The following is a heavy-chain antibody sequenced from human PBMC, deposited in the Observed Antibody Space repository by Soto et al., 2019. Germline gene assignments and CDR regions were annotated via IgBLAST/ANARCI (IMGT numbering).Heavy chain of an antibody. CDR3: ARAHGPYYAFWSGYFTWFDP. J-gene: IGHJ5*02. V-gene: IGHV1-69*01. CDR1: GGTFSSYA. Sequence: QVQLVQSGAEVKKPGSSVKVSCKASGGTFSSYAISWVRQAPGQGLEWMGGIIPIFGTANYAQKFQGRVTITAYESKSTAYMELISLRSDYTAVYYCARAHGPYYAFWSGYFTWFDPWGQGTLVTVSS. CDR2: IIPIFGTA. D-gene: IGHD3-3*01.